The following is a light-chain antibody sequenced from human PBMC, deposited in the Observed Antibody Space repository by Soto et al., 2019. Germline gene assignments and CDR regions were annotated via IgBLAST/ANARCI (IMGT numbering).Light chain of an antibody. J-gene: IGKJ5*01. CDR1: QSVSRGY. Sequence: EIVLTQSPGTLSLSPGERAALSCRASQSVSRGYLAWYQQKPGQAPRLLIYGTSSRATGIPDRFSASGSGTDFTLTISRLEPEDFALYYCQQYDRAPPTTFAQGTRLEI. CDR2: GTS. CDR3: QQYDRAPPTT. V-gene: IGKV3-20*01.